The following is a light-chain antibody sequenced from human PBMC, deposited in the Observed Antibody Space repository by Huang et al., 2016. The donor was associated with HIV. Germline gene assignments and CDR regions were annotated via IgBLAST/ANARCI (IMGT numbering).Light chain of an antibody. CDR1: QCVSSY. V-gene: IGKV3-11*01. CDR3: QQRSNWPPT. CDR2: DAS. Sequence: EIVLTQSPATLSLSPGERASLPCRASQCVSSYLAWYQQKPGQAPRLLIYDASNRATGIPARFSGSGSGTDCTLTISSLEPEDFAVYYCQQRSNWPPTFGGGTKVEIK. J-gene: IGKJ4*01.